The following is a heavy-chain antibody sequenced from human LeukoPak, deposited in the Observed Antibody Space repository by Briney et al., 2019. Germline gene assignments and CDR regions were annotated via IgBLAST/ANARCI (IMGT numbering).Heavy chain of an antibody. CDR3: AKVYGTTATAFQLRAPYFDY. CDR2: IWYDGSNS. J-gene: IGHJ4*02. D-gene: IGHD6-13*01. CDR1: GFRFSSTG. Sequence: PGGSLRLSCAASGFRFSSTGMHWVRQAPGKGLQWVALIWYDGSNSVYADSVKGRFTISRDNSKNTVHLQMNNLRAEDTAVYYCAKVYGTTATAFQLRAPYFDYWGQGALVTVAS. V-gene: IGHV3-33*06.